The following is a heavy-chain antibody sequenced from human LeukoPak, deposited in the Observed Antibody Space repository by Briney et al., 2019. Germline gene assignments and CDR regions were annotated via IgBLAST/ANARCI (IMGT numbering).Heavy chain of an antibody. D-gene: IGHD3-22*01. Sequence: AASVKVSCKASGYTFTSYGISWVRQAPGQGLEWMGWISAYNGNTNYAQKLQGRVTVTTDISTSTAYMELRSLRSDDTAVYYCARKYYYDSELDYWGQGTLVTVSS. CDR3: ARKYYYDSELDY. CDR2: ISAYNGNT. J-gene: IGHJ4*02. V-gene: IGHV1-18*01. CDR1: GYTFTSYG.